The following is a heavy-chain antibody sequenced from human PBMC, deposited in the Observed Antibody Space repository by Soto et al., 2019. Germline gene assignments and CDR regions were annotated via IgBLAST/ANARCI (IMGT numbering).Heavy chain of an antibody. Sequence: HPGGSLRLSCAASGLTVSNAYMAWVRQAPGMGLEWVSVIYDNGSTYYADSVKGRFTISRDNSKNTLYLQMNSLRAEDTAVYYCAKGPKKKAANYYYYGMDVWGQGTTVTVS. D-gene: IGHD2-15*01. CDR2: IYDNGST. V-gene: IGHV3-53*01. CDR1: GLTVSNAY. J-gene: IGHJ6*02. CDR3: AKGPKKKAANYYYYGMDV.